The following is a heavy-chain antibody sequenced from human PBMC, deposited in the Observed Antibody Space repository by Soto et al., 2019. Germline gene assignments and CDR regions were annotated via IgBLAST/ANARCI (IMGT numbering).Heavy chain of an antibody. V-gene: IGHV4-34*01. J-gene: IGHJ6*02. CDR3: ARFSGSYYYAMDV. Sequence: SETLSLTFTVSGGSINVYYWSWIRQPPGKGLEWIGEINHSGVTNYKPSLKRRVTISVDTSKNQFSLQLKSVTAADTALYYCARFSGSYYYAMDVWGQGSTVTVSS. D-gene: IGHD6-19*01. CDR2: INHSGVT. CDR1: GGSINVYY.